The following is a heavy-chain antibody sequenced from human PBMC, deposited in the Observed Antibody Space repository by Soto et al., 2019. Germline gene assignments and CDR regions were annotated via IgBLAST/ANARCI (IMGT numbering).Heavy chain of an antibody. V-gene: IGHV3-23*01. CDR1: GITISNYP. CDR3: VKDDGGYPSTAQH. Sequence: EVQLLESGGGLVQPGGSLRLSCAASGITISNYPMSWVRQAPGKGLDWVSGISGGGDRTYYADSAKGRFTISKDISRNSLSLELVSLGVEDTAVYFFVKDDGGYPSTAQHWGQGTMGIVSS. J-gene: IGHJ1*01. D-gene: IGHD3-22*01. CDR2: ISGGGDRT.